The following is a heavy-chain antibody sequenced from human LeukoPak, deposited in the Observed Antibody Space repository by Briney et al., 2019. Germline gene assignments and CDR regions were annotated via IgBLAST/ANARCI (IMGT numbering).Heavy chain of an antibody. CDR3: ARLRYSSSWYHP. CDR2: IYYSGST. J-gene: IGHJ5*02. D-gene: IGHD6-13*01. Sequence: SETLSLTCTVSGGSISSSSYYWGWIRQPPGKGLEWIGSIYYSGSTYYNPSLKSRVTISVDTSKNQFSLKLSPVTAADTAVYYCARLRYSSSWYHPWGQGTLVTVSS. V-gene: IGHV4-39*01. CDR1: GGSISSSSYY.